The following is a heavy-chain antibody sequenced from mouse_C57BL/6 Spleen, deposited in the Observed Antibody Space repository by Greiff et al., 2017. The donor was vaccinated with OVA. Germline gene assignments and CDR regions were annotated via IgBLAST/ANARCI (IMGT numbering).Heavy chain of an antibody. CDR3: ARSLMITRAMDY. J-gene: IGHJ4*01. Sequence: EVQVVESGGGLVQPGGSLSLSCAASGFTFTDYYMSWVRQPPGKALEWLGFIRNKANGYTTEYSASVKGRFTISRDNSQSILYLQMNALRAEDSATYYCARSLMITRAMDYWGQGTSVTVSS. D-gene: IGHD2-4*01. CDR1: GFTFTDYY. V-gene: IGHV7-3*01. CDR2: IRNKANGYTT.